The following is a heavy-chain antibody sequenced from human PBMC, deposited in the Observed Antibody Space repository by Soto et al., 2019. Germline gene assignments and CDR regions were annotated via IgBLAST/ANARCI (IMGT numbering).Heavy chain of an antibody. J-gene: IGHJ3*02. V-gene: IGHV4-59*08. Sequence: PSETLSLTCTVSGGSISSYYWSWIRQPPGKGLEWIGYIYYSGSTNYNPSLKSRVTISVDTSKNQFSLKLSSVTAADTAVYYCARGDVWNDEPHAFDIWGQGTMVTVSS. D-gene: IGHD1-1*01. CDR1: GGSISSYY. CDR2: IYYSGST. CDR3: ARGDVWNDEPHAFDI.